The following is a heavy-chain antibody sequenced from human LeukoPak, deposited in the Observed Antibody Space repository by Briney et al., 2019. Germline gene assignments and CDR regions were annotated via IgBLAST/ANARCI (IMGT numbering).Heavy chain of an antibody. J-gene: IGHJ5*02. D-gene: IGHD6-19*01. V-gene: IGHV1-24*01. CDR1: GYTLTELS. CDR2: FDPEDGET. CDR3: ARAVSYSSGWDYNWFDP. Sequence: ASVKVSCKVSGYTLTELSMHWVRQAPGKGLEWMGGFDPEDGETIYAQKFQGRVTMTEDTSTDTAYMELSSLRSEDTAVYYCARAVSYSSGWDYNWFDPWGQGTLVTVSS.